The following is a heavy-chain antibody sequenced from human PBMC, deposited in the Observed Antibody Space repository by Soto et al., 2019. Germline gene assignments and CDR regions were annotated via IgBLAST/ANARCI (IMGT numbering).Heavy chain of an antibody. CDR3: VRDNCSGDDC. Sequence: EVQLVESGGDLVQPGGSLRLSCAASGFMFSKYNMNWVRQAPGKGLEWVAFTNSATGSTFYADSVKGRFTMSRDNAKNSLYLQMNSLRDEDTAVYYCVRDNCSGDDCWGQGTLVTVSS. V-gene: IGHV3-48*02. D-gene: IGHD2-15*01. CDR2: TNSATGST. CDR1: GFMFSKYN. J-gene: IGHJ4*02.